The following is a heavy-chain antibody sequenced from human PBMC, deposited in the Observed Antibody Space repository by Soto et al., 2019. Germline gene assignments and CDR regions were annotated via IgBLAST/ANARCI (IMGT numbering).Heavy chain of an antibody. CDR1: GYTFTSYD. Sequence: GASVKVSCKASGYTFTSYDINWVRQATGEGLEWMGWMNPNSGNTGYAQKFQGRVTMTRNTSISTAYMELSSLRSEDTAVYYCATSGGCSSTSCYFARKGNWFDPWGQGTLVTVSS. D-gene: IGHD2-2*01. J-gene: IGHJ5*02. V-gene: IGHV1-8*01. CDR3: ATSGGCSSTSCYFARKGNWFDP. CDR2: MNPNSGNT.